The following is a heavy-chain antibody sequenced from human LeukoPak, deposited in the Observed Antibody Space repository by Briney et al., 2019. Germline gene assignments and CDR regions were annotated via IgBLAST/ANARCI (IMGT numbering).Heavy chain of an antibody. V-gene: IGHV3-7*01. J-gene: IGHJ6*04. CDR3: ARELTRSSAPDY. CDR1: GFTFSSYW. CDR2: IKQDGSEK. D-gene: IGHD3-22*01. Sequence: GGSLRLSCAASGFTFSSYWMSWVRQAPGKGLEWVANIKQDGSEKYYVDSVEGRFTISGDNAKNSLYLQMNSLRAEDTAVYYCARELTRSSAPDYWGKGTTVTVSS.